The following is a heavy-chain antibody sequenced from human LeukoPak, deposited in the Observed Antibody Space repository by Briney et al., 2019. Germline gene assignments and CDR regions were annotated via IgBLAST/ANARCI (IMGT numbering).Heavy chain of an antibody. CDR3: ARGVSDYYDSSEGYFQH. CDR1: GFTFSSYW. J-gene: IGHJ1*01. Sequence: SGGSLRLSCAASGFTFSSYWMSWVRQAPGKGLEWVANIKQDGSEKYYVDSVKGRFTISRDNAKNSLYLQMNSLRAEDTAVYYCARGVSDYYDSSEGYFQHWGQGTLVTVSS. D-gene: IGHD3-22*01. V-gene: IGHV3-7*01. CDR2: IKQDGSEK.